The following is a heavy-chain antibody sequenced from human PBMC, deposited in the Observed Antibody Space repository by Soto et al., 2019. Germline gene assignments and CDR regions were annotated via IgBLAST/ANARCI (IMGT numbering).Heavy chain of an antibody. Sequence: EVPLLESGGGLVQPGGSLRLACAASGFTFSSYAMTWVRQAPGKGPEWVSSIFSGGRRTYYADSVKGRFTISRDNSQNTLYLQMNNLTAEDTAIYYCAKKKTVADYYYYGLHVWGRGTTVTVSS. D-gene: IGHD1-1*01. CDR1: GFTFSSYA. J-gene: IGHJ6*02. CDR3: AKKKTVADYYYYGLHV. CDR2: IFSGGRRT. V-gene: IGHV3-23*05.